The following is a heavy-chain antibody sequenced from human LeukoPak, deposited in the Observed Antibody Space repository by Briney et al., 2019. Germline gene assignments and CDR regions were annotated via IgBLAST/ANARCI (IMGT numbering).Heavy chain of an antibody. V-gene: IGHV3-9*01. CDR1: GFTFVDYA. J-gene: IGHJ4*02. Sequence: SLILSCAASGFTFVDYAMHWVRQAPGEGLVWVAGTSWSSGSIGYAGSVKGRLNISRDNAKNSLYLQMNSLRAEDTALYYCAKGQFGSYSFDYWGQGTLVTVSS. D-gene: IGHD1-26*01. CDR2: TSWSSGSI. CDR3: AKGQFGSYSFDY.